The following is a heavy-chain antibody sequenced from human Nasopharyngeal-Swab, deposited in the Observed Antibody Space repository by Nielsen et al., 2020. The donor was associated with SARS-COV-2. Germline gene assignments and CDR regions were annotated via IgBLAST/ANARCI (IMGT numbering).Heavy chain of an antibody. J-gene: IGHJ1*01. CDR3: ARDLRHYDFWSGYYTGIYFQH. D-gene: IGHD3-3*01. CDR2: IKQDGSEK. Sequence: WIRQPPGKGLEWVANIKQDGSEKYYVDSVKGRLTISRDNAKNSLYLQMNSLRAEDTAVYYCARDLRHYDFWSGYYTGIYFQHWGQGTLVTVSS. V-gene: IGHV3-7*03.